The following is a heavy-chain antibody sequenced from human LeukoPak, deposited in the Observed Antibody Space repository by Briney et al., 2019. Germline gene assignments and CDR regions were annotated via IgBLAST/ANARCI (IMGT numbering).Heavy chain of an antibody. CDR1: GVSLSSHY. V-gene: IGHV4-59*11. CDR3: ARGFQRLGSDAFES. CDR2: AYHTGST. D-gene: IGHD2-15*01. Sequence: PSETLSLTCTVSGVSLSSHYWIWIRQPPGKGLEWVGYAYHTGSTSSNPSLQSRATMSVETSKNQFSLRLTSLTAADTAVYYCARGFQRLGSDAFESWGQGTMVTVSS. J-gene: IGHJ3*01.